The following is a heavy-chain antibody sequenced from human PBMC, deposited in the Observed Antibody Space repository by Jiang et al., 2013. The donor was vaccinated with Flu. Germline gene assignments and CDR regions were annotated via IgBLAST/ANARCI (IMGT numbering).Heavy chain of an antibody. CDR2: ISYDGSNK. CDR3: ARGVGATGFFDY. D-gene: IGHD1-26*01. Sequence: VQLVESGGGVVQPGRSLRLSCAASGFTFSSYAMHWVRQAPGKGLEWVAVISYDGSNKYYADSVKGRFTISRDNSKNTLYLQMNSLRAEDTAVYYCARGVGATGFFDYWGQGTL. J-gene: IGHJ4*02. V-gene: IGHV3-30-3*01. CDR1: GFTFSSYA.